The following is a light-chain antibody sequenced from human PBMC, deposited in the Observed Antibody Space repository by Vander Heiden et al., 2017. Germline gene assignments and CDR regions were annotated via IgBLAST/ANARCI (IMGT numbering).Light chain of an antibody. V-gene: IGLV1-40*01. Sequence: QSVLTQPPSVSGAPGQRVTITCPGSSSNIGSRYDVHWYQQLPGTAPKLLIYGDNNRPSEVPDRFSGSKSGTSASLAIIGLQPEDEADYYCQSYDTSLSGVVFGGGTKLTVL. CDR2: GDN. CDR1: SSNIGSRYD. CDR3: QSYDTSLSGVV. J-gene: IGLJ2*01.